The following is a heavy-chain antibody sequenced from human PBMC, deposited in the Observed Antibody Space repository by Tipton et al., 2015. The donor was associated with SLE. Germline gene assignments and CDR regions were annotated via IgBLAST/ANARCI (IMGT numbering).Heavy chain of an antibody. Sequence: TLSLTCSVSGDSISRDTYYWAWGWIRQPPGKGLEWIGSFYYSGNRYYNPSLKRRVSISVDTSKNQFSLRLSSVTAADTAVYYCARPAAYCDSRGGFDIWGQGTMVTVSS. CDR3: ARPAAYCDSRGGFDI. V-gene: IGHV4-39*07. CDR1: GDSISRDTYY. D-gene: IGHD4-23*01. J-gene: IGHJ3*02. CDR2: FYYSGNR.